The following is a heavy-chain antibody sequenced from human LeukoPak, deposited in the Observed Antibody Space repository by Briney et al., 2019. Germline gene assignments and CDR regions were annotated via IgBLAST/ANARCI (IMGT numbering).Heavy chain of an antibody. CDR2: IYYSGTT. CDR1: GGSIGSSSYY. V-gene: IGHV4-39*07. J-gene: IGHJ3*02. CDR3: ATGGNYGSGSYHPPDAFDI. D-gene: IGHD3-10*01. Sequence: SETLSLTCTVSGGSIGSSSYYWGWFRQPPGKGLEWIGGIYYSGTTYYNPSLRSRVTISVDTSKNQFSLKLSSVTAADTAVYYCATGGNYGSGSYHPPDAFDIWGQGTMVTVSS.